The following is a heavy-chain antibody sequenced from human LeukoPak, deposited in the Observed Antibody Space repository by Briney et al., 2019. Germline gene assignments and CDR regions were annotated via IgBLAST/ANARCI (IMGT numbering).Heavy chain of an antibody. CDR2: IYYSGST. Sequence: SETLSLTCTVSGGSITSSSFYWGWIRQPPGKGLEWIANIYYSGSTYYNPSLKSRVTISADTSKNQFSLKLSSVTAADTAVYYCARWVSTPRAYFDYWGQGTLVTVSS. CDR3: ARWVSTPRAYFDY. CDR1: GGSITSSSFY. J-gene: IGHJ4*02. D-gene: IGHD5/OR15-5a*01. V-gene: IGHV4-39*01.